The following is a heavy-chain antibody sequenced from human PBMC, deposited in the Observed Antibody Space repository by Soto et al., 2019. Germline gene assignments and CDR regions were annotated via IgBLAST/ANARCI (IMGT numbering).Heavy chain of an antibody. V-gene: IGHV4-39*01. Sequence: XXTLSLPFTVSGGSISSSSYYWGLIRQPPGKGLEWIGSIYYSGSTYYNPSLKSRVTISVDTSKNQFSLKLSSVTAADTAVYYCVKLAVAEDYYYYYGMDVWGQGTTVTVS. CDR3: VKLAVAEDYYYYYGMDV. CDR1: GGSISSSSYY. J-gene: IGHJ6*02. D-gene: IGHD6-19*01. CDR2: IYYSGST.